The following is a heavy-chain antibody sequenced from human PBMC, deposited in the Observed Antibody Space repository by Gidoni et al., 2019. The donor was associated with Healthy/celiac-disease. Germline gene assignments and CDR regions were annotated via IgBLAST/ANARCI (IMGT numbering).Heavy chain of an antibody. CDR3: ARRSGSYSPAGPYGMDV. V-gene: IGHV5-51*03. D-gene: IGHD1-26*01. Sequence: EVQLVQSGAEVKKPGESLKISCKGSGYSFTSYWFGWVRQMPGKGLEWMGIIYPGDSDTRYSPSFQGQFTISADKSISTAYLQWSSLKASDTAMYYCARRSGSYSPAGPYGMDVWGQGTTVTVSS. J-gene: IGHJ6*02. CDR2: IYPGDSDT. CDR1: GYSFTSYW.